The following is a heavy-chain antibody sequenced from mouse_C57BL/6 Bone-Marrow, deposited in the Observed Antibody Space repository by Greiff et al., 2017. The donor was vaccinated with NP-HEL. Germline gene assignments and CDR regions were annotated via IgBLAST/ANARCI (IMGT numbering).Heavy chain of an antibody. CDR3: ARREEFGYVNPYYFDF. Sequence: VQLQQSGPELVKPGASVKISCKASGYSFTDYNMNWVKQSNGKSLEWIGVINPNYGTTSYNQKFKSKATLTVDQSSSTAYMKLNSLTSEYSAVYYCARREEFGYVNPYYFDFWGQGTTLTVSS. D-gene: IGHD2-1*01. J-gene: IGHJ2*01. CDR1: GYSFTDYN. CDR2: INPNYGTT. V-gene: IGHV1-39*01.